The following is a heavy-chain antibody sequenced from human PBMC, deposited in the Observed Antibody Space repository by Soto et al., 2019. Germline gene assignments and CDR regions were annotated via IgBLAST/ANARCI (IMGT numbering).Heavy chain of an antibody. CDR1: GFTFSSYE. CDR2: ISSSGSTI. J-gene: IGHJ6*02. Sequence: GGSLRLSCAASGFTFSSYEMNWVRQAPGKGLEWVSYISSSGSTIYYADSVKGRFTISRDNAKNSLYLQMNSLRAEDTAVYYCAHSSSSKYYYGMDVWGQGTTVTVS. CDR3: AHSSSSKYYYGMDV. D-gene: IGHD6-6*01. V-gene: IGHV3-48*03.